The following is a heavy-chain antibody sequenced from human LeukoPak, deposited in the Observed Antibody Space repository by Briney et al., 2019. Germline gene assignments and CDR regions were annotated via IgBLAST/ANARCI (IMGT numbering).Heavy chain of an antibody. Sequence: PSETLSLTCNVSGGSATSYFWSWIRQPPGKGLEWIGYMYYTGSSHYNPSLKSRATISIDTSKNHFSLRLNSVTASDTAVYYCARHLSTYYDPWGQGTLVTVSS. CDR2: MYYTGSS. CDR3: ARHLSTYYDP. D-gene: IGHD3-10*01. CDR1: GGSATSYF. V-gene: IGHV4-59*08. J-gene: IGHJ5*02.